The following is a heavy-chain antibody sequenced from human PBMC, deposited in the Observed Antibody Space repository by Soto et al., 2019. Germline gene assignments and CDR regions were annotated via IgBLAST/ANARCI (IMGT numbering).Heavy chain of an antibody. D-gene: IGHD6-13*01. V-gene: IGHV4-31*03. Sequence: TLSLACTVSGVSIGSGGYYWSCIRQHPGKGLQWIGNIYYSGSTNYNPSLKSRIIISLDTSKNQFSLKLSSVTAADTAVYFCARYRISGSWSKFDYWGQGTLVTVSS. CDR3: ARYRISGSWSKFDY. J-gene: IGHJ4*02. CDR2: IYYSGST. CDR1: GVSIGSGGYY.